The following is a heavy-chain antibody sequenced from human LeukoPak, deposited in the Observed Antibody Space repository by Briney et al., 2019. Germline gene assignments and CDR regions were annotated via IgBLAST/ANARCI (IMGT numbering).Heavy chain of an antibody. CDR3: ARDYGSGSYSLYMDV. CDR1: GYTFTSYY. Sequence: ASVKVSCKASGYTFTSYYMHWVRQAPGQGLEWMGIINPSGGSTSYAQKFQGRVTMTRDMSTSTVYMELSSLRSEDTAVYYCARDYGSGSYSLYMDVWGKGTTVTVSS. CDR2: INPSGGST. D-gene: IGHD3-10*01. J-gene: IGHJ6*03. V-gene: IGHV1-46*01.